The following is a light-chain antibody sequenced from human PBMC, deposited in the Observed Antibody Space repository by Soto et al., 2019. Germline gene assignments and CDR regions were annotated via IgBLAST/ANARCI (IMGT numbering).Light chain of an antibody. V-gene: IGKV1-5*01. J-gene: IGKJ3*01. CDR1: QSISNW. CDR3: QQYNSYSRT. CDR2: DAS. Sequence: DIQMTQSPSTLSASVGDRVSITCRASQSISNWLAWYQQKPGKAPKLLIYDASSLESGVPSRFSGSGSGTEFTLTISSLQPDDCATYYCQQYNSYSRTFGPGTKVDI.